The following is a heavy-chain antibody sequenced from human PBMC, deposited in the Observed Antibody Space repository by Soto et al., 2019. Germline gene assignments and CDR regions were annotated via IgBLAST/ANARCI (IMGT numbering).Heavy chain of an antibody. V-gene: IGHV1-3*01. D-gene: IGHD6-19*01. CDR3: ARAVAVAADFDY. CDR2: INAGNGNT. CDR1: GYTFTGYA. J-gene: IGHJ4*01. Sequence: ASVKVSCKASGYTFTGYAMHWVRQAPGQRLEWMGWINAGNGNTKYSQKFQGRVTITRDTSASTAYMELSSLRSEDTAVYYCARAVAVAADFDYWRHATLVTVSS.